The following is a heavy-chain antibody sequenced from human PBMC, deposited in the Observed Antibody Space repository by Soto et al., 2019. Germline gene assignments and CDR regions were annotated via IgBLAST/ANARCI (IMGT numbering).Heavy chain of an antibody. CDR2: ISGTGGST. J-gene: IGHJ4*02. CDR1: GFTFSSYA. CDR3: AKILKYSSSSCLEY. Sequence: QFGGSLRLSCAASGFTFSSYAMSWVRQAPGKGLEWVSAISGTGGSTYYPDSVKGRFTISRDNSKTTLYLQMNSLRAEDTAVYYCAKILKYSSSSCLEYWGQGTLVTVSS. V-gene: IGHV3-23*01. D-gene: IGHD6-6*01.